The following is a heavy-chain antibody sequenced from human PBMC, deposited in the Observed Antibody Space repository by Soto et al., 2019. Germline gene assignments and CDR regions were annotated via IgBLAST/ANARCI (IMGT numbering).Heavy chain of an antibody. CDR2: INSYGSGI. J-gene: IGHJ6*02. Sequence: GSLRLSCAASGFTFSSYWIHWVRQAPGKGLVWVSRINSYGSGINYADSVKGRFTISRDNAKNTLFLQMNSLKTEDTAVYYCTTNIGMYYGSGPTPDYYYGMDVWGQGTTVTVSS. CDR1: GFTFSSYW. CDR3: TTNIGMYYGSGPTPDYYYGMDV. V-gene: IGHV3-74*01. D-gene: IGHD3-10*01.